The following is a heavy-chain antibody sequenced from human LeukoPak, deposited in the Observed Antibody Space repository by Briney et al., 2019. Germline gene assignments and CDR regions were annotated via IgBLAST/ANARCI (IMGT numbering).Heavy chain of an antibody. J-gene: IGHJ5*02. CDR3: ALWRGRNTHYWFDP. V-gene: IGHV1-8*03. CDR2: MNPNSGKT. Sequence: ASVKVSCKASGDTIRNDINWVRQATGQGLEWMGWMNPNSGKTGYAQKFQGRVTFVRNTSISTVYMELSSLRSEDTAVYYCALWRGRNTHYWFDPWGQGTLVTVSS. CDR1: GDTIRND. D-gene: IGHD3-3*01.